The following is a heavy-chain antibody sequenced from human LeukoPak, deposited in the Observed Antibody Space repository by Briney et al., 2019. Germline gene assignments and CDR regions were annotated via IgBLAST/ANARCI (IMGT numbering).Heavy chain of an antibody. CDR2: ITGSTTWT. J-gene: IGHJ4*02. CDR3: ARENIIGGIIDGEDY. D-gene: IGHD3-16*01. Sequence: GGSRRLSCEASGFTFGNFGMTWVRQAPGKGLQWVSGITGSTTWTYYAASVKGRFTVSRDNSQNTLHLQMNSLRADDTAVYYCARENIIGGIIDGEDYWGQGTLVTVSS. V-gene: IGHV3-23*01. CDR1: GFTFGNFG.